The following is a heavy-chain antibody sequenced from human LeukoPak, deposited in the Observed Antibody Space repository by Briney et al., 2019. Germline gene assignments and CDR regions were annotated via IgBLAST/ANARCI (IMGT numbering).Heavy chain of an antibody. CDR3: ARGPPRGTAAGPDF. J-gene: IGHJ4*02. CDR1: GYTFSDYY. V-gene: IGHV1-2*02. Sequence: RASVRVSCKASGYTFSDYYVHWVRQAPGQGLEWMGWINPHSGGTNYALKFQGRVTVTRDTSISTAFMDLSSLTSDDTAVFYCARGPPRGTAAGPDFWGQGTLVTVSS. D-gene: IGHD6-13*01. CDR2: INPHSGGT.